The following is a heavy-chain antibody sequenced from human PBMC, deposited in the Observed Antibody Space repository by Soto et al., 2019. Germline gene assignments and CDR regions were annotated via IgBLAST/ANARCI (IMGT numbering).Heavy chain of an antibody. CDR2: ISYDGSNK. CDR1: GFTFSSYA. CDR3: GGVRSRSDHDFWSGPGPYYYYRIND. V-gene: IGHV3-30-3*01. J-gene: IGHJ6*02. D-gene: IGHD3-3*01. Sequence: GGSLRLSCAASGFTFSSYAMHWVRQAPGRGLEWVAVISYDGSNKYYADSVKGRFTISRDNSKNTLYLQMNSLRAEDTAVYYWGGVRSRSDHDFWSGPGPYYYYRINDWRQGNTFTFS.